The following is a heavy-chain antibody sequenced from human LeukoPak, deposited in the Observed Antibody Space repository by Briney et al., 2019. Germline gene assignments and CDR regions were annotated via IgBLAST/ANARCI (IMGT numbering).Heavy chain of an antibody. CDR1: GFTVSSSY. Sequence: GGSLRLSCAASGFTVSSSYMSWVRQAPGKGLEWVAIFYSERHTYYEDSVEGRFTISRDNSKNMLFLQMNSLRAEDTAVYYCAKGRRGSLGFDYWGQGTLVTVSS. CDR3: AKGRRGSLGFDY. J-gene: IGHJ4*02. V-gene: IGHV3-53*05. CDR2: FYSERHT. D-gene: IGHD1-26*01.